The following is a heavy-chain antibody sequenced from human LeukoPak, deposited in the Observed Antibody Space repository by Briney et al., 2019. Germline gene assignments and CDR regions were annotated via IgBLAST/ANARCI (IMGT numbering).Heavy chain of an antibody. CDR1: GFTVSSNS. Sequence: GGSLRLSCTVSGFTVSSNSMSWVRQAPGKGLEWVSFIYSDNTHYSDSVKGRFTISRDNSKNTLYLQMNSLRAEDTAVYYCARDLTNDITFDHWGQGTLVTVSS. CDR3: ARDLTNDITFDH. V-gene: IGHV3-53*01. J-gene: IGHJ4*02. D-gene: IGHD3-9*01. CDR2: IYSDNT.